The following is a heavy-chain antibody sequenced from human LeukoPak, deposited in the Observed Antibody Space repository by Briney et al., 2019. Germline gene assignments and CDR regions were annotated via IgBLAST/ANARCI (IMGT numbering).Heavy chain of an antibody. CDR3: ARRIVDYYDSSGYLGYYYYYYMDV. Sequence: SQTLSLTCTVSGGSISSYYWSWIRQPAGKGLEWIGRIYTSGSTNYNPSLKSRVTMSVDTSKNQFSLKLSSVTAADTAVYYCARRIVDYYDSSGYLGYYYYYYMDVWGKGTTVTISS. CDR1: GGSISSYY. CDR2: IYTSGST. D-gene: IGHD3-22*01. V-gene: IGHV4-4*07. J-gene: IGHJ6*03.